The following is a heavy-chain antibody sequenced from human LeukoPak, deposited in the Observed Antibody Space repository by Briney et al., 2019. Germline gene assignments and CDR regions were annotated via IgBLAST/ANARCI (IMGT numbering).Heavy chain of an antibody. CDR1: GGSISSYY. CDR3: ARSLYGDFDAFDI. D-gene: IGHD4-17*01. Sequence: SETLSLTCTVSGGSISSYYWSWIRQPPEKGLEWIGYIYYSGSTNHNPSLKSRVTISVDTSKNQFSLKLSSVTAADTAVYYCARSLYGDFDAFDIWGQGTMVTVSS. CDR2: IYYSGST. V-gene: IGHV4-59*01. J-gene: IGHJ3*02.